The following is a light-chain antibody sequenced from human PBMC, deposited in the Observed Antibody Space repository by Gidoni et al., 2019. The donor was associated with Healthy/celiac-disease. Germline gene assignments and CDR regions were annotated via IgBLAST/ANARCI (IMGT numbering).Light chain of an antibody. CDR3: QQYGSSPMYT. J-gene: IGKJ2*01. CDR2: GAS. Sequence: EIVSTQPPGTLSLSPGARATLSCRASQSVSSSYLTWYQQKPGQAPRLLIYGASSRATGIPDRFSGSGSRTDCTLTISRLEPEDFAVYYCQQYGSSPMYTFGQGTKLEIK. V-gene: IGKV3-20*01. CDR1: QSVSSSY.